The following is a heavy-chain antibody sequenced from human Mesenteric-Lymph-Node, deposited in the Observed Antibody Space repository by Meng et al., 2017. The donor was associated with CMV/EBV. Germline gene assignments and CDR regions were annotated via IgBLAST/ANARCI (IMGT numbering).Heavy chain of an antibody. D-gene: IGHD2-8*01. CDR2: MNPNAGGT. V-gene: IGHV1-2*02. J-gene: IGHJ4*02. Sequence: ASVKVSCKASGYTFTGYYIHWVRQAPGQGLEWMGWMNPNAGGTKFAQEFQGRVTMTRDMSISTAYMALSGLTSDDTAVYYCAKEYCTNGVCYTAEDYFDYWGQGTLVTVSS. CDR1: GYTFTGYY. CDR3: AKEYCTNGVCYTAEDYFDY.